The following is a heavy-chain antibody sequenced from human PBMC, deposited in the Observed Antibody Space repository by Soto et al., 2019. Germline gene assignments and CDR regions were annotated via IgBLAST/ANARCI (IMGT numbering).Heavy chain of an antibody. Sequence: QVQLQQWGAGLLKPSETLSLTCAVYGGSFSGYYWSWIRQPPGKGLEWIGEINHSGSTNYNPSLKSRGTISVDTSKTQFSLKLSSVTAADTAVYYCARARMVRGVIRYYYMDVWGKGTTVTVSS. V-gene: IGHV4-34*01. D-gene: IGHD3-10*01. CDR3: ARARMVRGVIRYYYMDV. J-gene: IGHJ6*03. CDR1: GGSFSGYY. CDR2: INHSGST.